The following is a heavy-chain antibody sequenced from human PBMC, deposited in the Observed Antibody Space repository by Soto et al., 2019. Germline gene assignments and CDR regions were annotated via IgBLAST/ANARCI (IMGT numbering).Heavy chain of an antibody. J-gene: IGHJ4*02. V-gene: IGHV1-18*01. Sequence: QVQLVQSGAEVKKPGASVKVSCKASGYTFTNFGISWVRQAPGQGLEWMGWISAYNGSTNYAQKFQGRVTMTTDTSRSTAYMEGRSLGFAVRAVYCCAGGGTPMDHWGQGTLVTFSS. CDR3: AGGGTPMDH. CDR1: GYTFTNFG. D-gene: IGHD3-16*01. CDR2: ISAYNGST.